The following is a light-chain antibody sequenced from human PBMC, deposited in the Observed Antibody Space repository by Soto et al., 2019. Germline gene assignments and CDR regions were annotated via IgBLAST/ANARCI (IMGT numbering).Light chain of an antibody. V-gene: IGKV3-15*01. J-gene: IGKJ5*01. Sequence: EIVMTQSPAALSVSPGERATLSCRASQSISYNLAWYQQKPGQAPRLPIYGASTRATGIPARFSGSGSGTEFTLTISSLQSEDFAVYYCQQYNNWPPSITFGQETRLEIK. CDR2: GAS. CDR3: QQYNNWPPSIT. CDR1: QSISYN.